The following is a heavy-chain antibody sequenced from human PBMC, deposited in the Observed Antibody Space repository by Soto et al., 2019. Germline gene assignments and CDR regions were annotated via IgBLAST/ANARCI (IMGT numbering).Heavy chain of an antibody. CDR1: GGSFSGYY. Sequence: SETLSLTCAVYGGSFSGYYWSWIRQPPGKGLEWIGEINHSGSTNYNPSLKSRVTISVDTSKNQFSLKLSSVTAADTAVYYCARGWARGQDFAYWGQGTLVTVSS. V-gene: IGHV4-34*01. D-gene: IGHD7-27*01. J-gene: IGHJ4*02. CDR2: INHSGST. CDR3: ARGWARGQDFAY.